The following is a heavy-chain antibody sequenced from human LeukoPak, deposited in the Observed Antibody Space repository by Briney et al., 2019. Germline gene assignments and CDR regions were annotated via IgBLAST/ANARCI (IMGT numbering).Heavy chain of an antibody. CDR3: AKSQSGWYSFDY. D-gene: IGHD6-19*01. V-gene: IGHV4-61*01. CDR1: GGSVSSGSYY. CDR2: FYNSGST. Sequence: SETLSLTCTVSGGSVSSGSYYWSWIRQPPGKGLEWIGYFYNSGSTSYNPALKSRVTISAVTSRDQFSLKLSSVTAADTAVYYCAKSQSGWYSFDYWGQGALVTVSS. J-gene: IGHJ4*02.